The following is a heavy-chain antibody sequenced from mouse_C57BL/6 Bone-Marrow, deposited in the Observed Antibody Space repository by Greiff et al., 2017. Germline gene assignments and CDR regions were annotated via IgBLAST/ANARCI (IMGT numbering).Heavy chain of an antibody. Sequence: EVQLQQSGPGLVKPSQSLSLTCSVTGYSITSGYYWNWIRQFPGNKLEWMGYISSDGSNNYNPSLKNRISITRDTSKNQFFLKLNSVTTEDTATYYCARRSYDSPDYWGQGTTLTVAS. CDR2: ISSDGSN. CDR1: GYSITSGYY. V-gene: IGHV3-6*01. CDR3: ARRSYDSPDY. D-gene: IGHD2-4*01. J-gene: IGHJ2*01.